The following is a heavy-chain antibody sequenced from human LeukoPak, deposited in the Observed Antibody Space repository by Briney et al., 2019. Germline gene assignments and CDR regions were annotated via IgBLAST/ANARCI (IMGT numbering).Heavy chain of an antibody. CDR3: ARPHSSITMVRGVLGN. J-gene: IGHJ4*02. CDR1: GFTFSSYS. V-gene: IGHV3-21*04. Sequence: GGSLRLSCAASGFTFSSYSMNWVRQAPGKGLEWVSSISSSSSYIYYADSVKGRFTISRDNAKNSLYLQMNRLRAEDTAIYYCARPHSSITMVRGVLGNWGQGTLVTVSS. D-gene: IGHD3-10*01. CDR2: ISSSSSYI.